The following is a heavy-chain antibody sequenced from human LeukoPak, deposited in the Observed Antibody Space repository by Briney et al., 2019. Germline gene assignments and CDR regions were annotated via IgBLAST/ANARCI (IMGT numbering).Heavy chain of an antibody. CDR3: ARVGPPRRDHYYPSSGDYLPIFEI. D-gene: IGHD3-22*01. CDR1: GTTFGFSA. V-gene: IGHV1-69*13. Sequence: SVKVSCKVSGTTFGFSAISWVRQAPGQGLEWMGGSIPIFSRADYAQRFQDRITITWDESTGTDYMELRSLTFDDTAVYYCARVGPPRRDHYYPSSGDYLPIFEIWDHGTMVTVSS. J-gene: IGHJ3*02. CDR2: SIPIFSRA.